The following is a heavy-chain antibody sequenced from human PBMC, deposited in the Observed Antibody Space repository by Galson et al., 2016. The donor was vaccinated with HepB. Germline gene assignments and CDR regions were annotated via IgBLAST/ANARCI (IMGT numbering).Heavy chain of an antibody. Sequence: SVKVSCKASGGTFSRYAISWVRQAPGQGLEWMGGIIPIFGTTNYAQKFQGRVTITADESTSTAYMELSSLRSEDTAVYYRARADPFTPPKILTGYYPHLHYYYGMDVWGQGTTVTVSS. CDR1: GGTFSRYA. J-gene: IGHJ6*02. CDR3: ARADPFTPPKILTGYYPHLHYYYGMDV. D-gene: IGHD3-9*01. V-gene: IGHV1-69*13. CDR2: IIPIFGTT.